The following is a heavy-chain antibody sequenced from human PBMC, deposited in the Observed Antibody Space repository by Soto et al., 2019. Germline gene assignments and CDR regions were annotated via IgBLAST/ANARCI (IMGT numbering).Heavy chain of an antibody. Sequence: ASVKVSCKASGYTFTSYAMHWVRQAPGQRLEWMGWINAGNGNTKYSQRFQGRVTITRDTSASTAYMELSSLRSEDTAVYYCARGNRVYCTNGVCPFDYWGQGTLVTVSS. J-gene: IGHJ4*02. CDR1: GYTFTSYA. CDR2: INAGNGNT. D-gene: IGHD2-8*01. V-gene: IGHV1-3*01. CDR3: ARGNRVYCTNGVCPFDY.